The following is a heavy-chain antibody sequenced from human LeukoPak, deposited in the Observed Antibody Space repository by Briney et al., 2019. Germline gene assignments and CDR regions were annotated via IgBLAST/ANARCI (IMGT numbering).Heavy chain of an antibody. V-gene: IGHV3-21*01. Sequence: GGSLRLSCAASGFTFSSYSMNWVRQAPGKGLEWVSSISSSSSYIYYADSVKGRFTISRDNAKNSLYLQMNSLRAEDTAVYYCARYCSGGSCYSGTFDYWGQETLVTVSS. CDR2: ISSSSSYI. CDR3: ARYCSGGSCYSGTFDY. D-gene: IGHD2-15*01. CDR1: GFTFSSYS. J-gene: IGHJ4*02.